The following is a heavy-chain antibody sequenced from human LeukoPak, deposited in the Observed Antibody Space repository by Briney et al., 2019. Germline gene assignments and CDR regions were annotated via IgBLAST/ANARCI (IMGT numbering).Heavy chain of an antibody. V-gene: IGHV3-64*01. Sequence: PGGSLRLSCAASGFTFSSYAMHRVRQAPGKGLEYVSAISSNGGSTYYANSVKGRFTISRDNSKNTLYLQVGSLRPEDMAVYYCARASSGSCSVRNPTLDYWGQGTLVTVSS. CDR2: ISSNGGST. J-gene: IGHJ4*02. CDR3: ARASSGSCSVRNPTLDY. D-gene: IGHD1-26*01. CDR1: GFTFSSYA.